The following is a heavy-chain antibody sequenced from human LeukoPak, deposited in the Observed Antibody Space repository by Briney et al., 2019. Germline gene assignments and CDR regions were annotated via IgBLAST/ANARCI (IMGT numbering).Heavy chain of an antibody. Sequence: GGSLRLSCAASGFSFTSYTMNWVRQAPGKGLEWVSYISRSSSYIYYADSVKGRFTISRDNAKNSVSLQMDSLRAEDTAVYYCAREDSDCGGDCHSDFDYWGQGTLVTVSS. CDR3: AREDSDCGGDCHSDFDY. D-gene: IGHD2-21*02. CDR1: GFSFTSYT. J-gene: IGHJ4*02. CDR2: ISRSSSYI. V-gene: IGHV3-21*01.